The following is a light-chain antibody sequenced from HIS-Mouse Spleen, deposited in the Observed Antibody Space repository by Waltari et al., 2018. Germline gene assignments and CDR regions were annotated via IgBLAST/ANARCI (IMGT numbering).Light chain of an antibody. CDR1: QSLVHSHGNTY. CDR3: MQGTHWPWT. Sequence: DVVMTQSPLSLPVTLGQPASISCRSSQSLVHSHGNTYLNWFQQRPGQSPRRLIYKVSNRDSGVPDRFSGSGSGTDFTLKISRVEAEDVGVYYCMQGTHWPWTFGQGTKVEIK. CDR2: KVS. J-gene: IGKJ1*01. V-gene: IGKV2-30*02.